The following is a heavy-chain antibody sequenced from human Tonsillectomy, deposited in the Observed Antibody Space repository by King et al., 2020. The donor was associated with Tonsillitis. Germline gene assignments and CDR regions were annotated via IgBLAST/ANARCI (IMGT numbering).Heavy chain of an antibody. CDR2: ISGDGGST. J-gene: IGHJ4*02. V-gene: IGHV3-43*02. Sequence: VQLVESGGGVVQPGGSLRLSCAASGFTFDDYAMHWVRQAPGKGLEWVSLISGDGGSTYYADSVKGRFTISSDNSKNSLYLQMNSLRTEDTALYYCAKGHYCSSTSCPDNFDYWGQGTLVTVSS. CDR3: AKGHYCSSTSCPDNFDY. CDR1: GFTFDDYA. D-gene: IGHD2-2*01.